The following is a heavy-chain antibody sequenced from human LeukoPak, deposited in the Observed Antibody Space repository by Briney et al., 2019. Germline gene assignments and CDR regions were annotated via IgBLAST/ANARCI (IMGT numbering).Heavy chain of an antibody. V-gene: IGHV3-33*01. CDR2: IWYDGSNK. Sequence: GRSLRLSCAASGFTFSSYGMHWVRRAPGKGLEWVAVIWYDGSNKYYADSVKGRFTISRDNSKNTLYLQMNSLRAEDTAVYYCARSSYDILTGYYEYYFDYWGQGTLVTVSS. J-gene: IGHJ4*02. D-gene: IGHD3-9*01. CDR3: ARSSYDILTGYYEYYFDY. CDR1: GFTFSSYG.